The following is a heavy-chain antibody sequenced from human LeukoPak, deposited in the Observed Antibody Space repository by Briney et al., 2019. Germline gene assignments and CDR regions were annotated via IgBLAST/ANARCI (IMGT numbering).Heavy chain of an antibody. V-gene: IGHV3-64D*06. CDR1: GFTFSTYV. J-gene: IGHJ4*02. Sequence: PGGSLRLSCSASGFTFSTYVMHWVRQAPGKGLEYVSAISSNGDNTYYADSVKGRLTISRDNSKNTLYLQMSSLRPDDTAVYFCVRGTGYWGQGTLVTVSS. CDR3: VRGTGY. CDR2: ISSNGDNT.